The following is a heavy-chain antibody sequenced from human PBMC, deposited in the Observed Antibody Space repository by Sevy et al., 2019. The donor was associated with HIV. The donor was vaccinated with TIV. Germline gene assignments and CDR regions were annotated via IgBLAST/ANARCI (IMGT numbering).Heavy chain of an antibody. J-gene: IGHJ3*02. CDR3: ARGLRDSYYHDAFDI. CDR1: GFTFSSYG. V-gene: IGHV3-33*01. D-gene: IGHD2-21*01. CDR2: IWYDGSNK. Sequence: GGSLRLSCAASGFTFSSYGMHWVRQAPGKGLEWVAVIWYDGSNKYYADSVKGRFTISRDNSKNTLYLQMNSLRAEDTAVYYCARGLRDSYYHDAFDIWGQGTMVTVSS.